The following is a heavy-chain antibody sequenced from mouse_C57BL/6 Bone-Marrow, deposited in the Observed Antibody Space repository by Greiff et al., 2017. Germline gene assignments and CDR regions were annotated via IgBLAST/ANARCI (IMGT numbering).Heavy chain of an antibody. CDR3: ARPRFYDNSWFAY. V-gene: IGHV5-17*01. CDR2: ISPGSGTI. J-gene: IGHJ3*01. CDR1: GFTFSDYG. D-gene: IGHD2-1*01. Sequence: EVMLVEPGGGLVKPGGSLKLSCAASGFTFSDYGMHWVRQAPGQGLEWVAYISPGSGTIYYKDKVKGRVTISRDNAKSTVYMQMTSLRSEDSAMYYCARPRFYDNSWFAYWGKGTTVTVSA.